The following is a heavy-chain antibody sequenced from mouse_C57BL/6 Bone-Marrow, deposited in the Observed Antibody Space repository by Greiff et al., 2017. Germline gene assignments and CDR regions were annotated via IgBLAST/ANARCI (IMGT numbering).Heavy chain of an antibody. Sequence: VQLQQSGPELVKPGASVKISCKASGYSFSGYYMHWVKQSHGNILDWIGYIYPYNGVSSYNQKFKGKATLAVDKSSSTAYMELRSLTSEDSAVYYCVSYYYGSSEFAYWGQGTLVTVSA. CDR3: VSYYYGSSEFAY. CDR2: IYPYNGVS. CDR1: GYSFSGYY. V-gene: IGHV1-31*01. J-gene: IGHJ3*01. D-gene: IGHD1-1*01.